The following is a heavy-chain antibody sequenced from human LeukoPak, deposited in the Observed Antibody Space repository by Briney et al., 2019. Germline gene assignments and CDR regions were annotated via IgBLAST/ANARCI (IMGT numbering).Heavy chain of an antibody. CDR3: ATTMITFGFDY. Sequence: GGSLRLSCAASGFTFSSYGMHWVRQAPGKGLEWVAVISYDGSNKYYADSVKGRFTISRDNSKNTLYLQMNSLRAEDTAVYYCATTMITFGFDYWGQGTLVTVSS. CDR1: GFTFSSYG. V-gene: IGHV3-30*03. CDR2: ISYDGSNK. J-gene: IGHJ4*02. D-gene: IGHD3-16*01.